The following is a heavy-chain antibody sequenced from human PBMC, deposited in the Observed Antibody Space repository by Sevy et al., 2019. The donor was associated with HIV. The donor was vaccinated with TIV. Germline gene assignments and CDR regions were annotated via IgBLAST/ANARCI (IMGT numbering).Heavy chain of an antibody. Sequence: GGFLRLSCATSGFNFSIYEMTWARQTPGKGLERVSYIGSSGRSKYYADSVKGRFTISRDNAKNSLYLQMNSLRVEDTAVYYCSRDGGTCTWYGGGYWGQGTLVPVSS. CDR3: SRDGGTCTWYGGGY. D-gene: IGHD6-13*01. J-gene: IGHJ4*02. CDR2: IGSSGRSK. CDR1: GFNFSIYE. V-gene: IGHV3-48*03.